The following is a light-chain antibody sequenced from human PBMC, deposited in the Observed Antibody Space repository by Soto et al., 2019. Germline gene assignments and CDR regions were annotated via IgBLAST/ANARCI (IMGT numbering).Light chain of an antibody. CDR3: CSYAGTFYG. V-gene: IGLV2-23*01. Sequence: QSVLTQPASVSGSPGQSITISCTGTSCDVGTYNLVSWYQQHPGKAPKLMIYEGFNRPSGVSNRFSGSKSGTTASLTISGLQAEDEADYYCCSYAGTFYGFGTGTKVTVL. J-gene: IGLJ1*01. CDR1: SCDVGTYNL. CDR2: EGF.